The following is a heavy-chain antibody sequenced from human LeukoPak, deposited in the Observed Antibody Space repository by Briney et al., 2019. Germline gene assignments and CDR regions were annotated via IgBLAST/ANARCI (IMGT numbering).Heavy chain of an antibody. CDR2: IKSKTDGGTT. Sequence: GGSLRLSCAASGFTFRNAWMSWVRQAPGKGLEWVGRIKSKTDGGTTDYAAPVTGRFTISRDDSKNTLYLQMNSLKTEDTAVYYCAKDSSSWYFDYWGQGTLVTVSS. CDR1: GFTFRNAW. CDR3: AKDSSSWYFDY. J-gene: IGHJ4*02. D-gene: IGHD6-13*01. V-gene: IGHV3-15*01.